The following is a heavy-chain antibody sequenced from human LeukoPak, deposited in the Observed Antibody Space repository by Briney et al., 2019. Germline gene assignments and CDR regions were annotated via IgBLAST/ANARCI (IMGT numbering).Heavy chain of an antibody. CDR1: GFTFSSYS. CDR2: ISSSSYI. V-gene: IGHV3-21*01. J-gene: IGHJ4*02. Sequence: GGSLRLSCAASGFTFSSYSMNWVRQAPGKGLEWVSSISSSSYIYYADSVKGRFTISRDNAKNSLYLQMNSLRAEDTAVYYCARGGSSGYYGYWWGQGTLVTVSS. CDR3: ARGGSSGYYGYW. D-gene: IGHD3-22*01.